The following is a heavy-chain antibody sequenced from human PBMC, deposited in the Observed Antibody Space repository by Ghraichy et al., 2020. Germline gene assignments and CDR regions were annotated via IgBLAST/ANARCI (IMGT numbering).Heavy chain of an antibody. CDR3: ARDRGPQGYSSSWYGIYGMDV. Sequence: ASVKVSCKASGYTFTSYGISWVRQAPGQGLEWMGWISAYNGNTNYAQKLQGRVTMTTDTSTSTAYMELRSLRSDDTAVYYCARDRGPQGYSSSWYGIYGMDVWGQGTTVTVSS. D-gene: IGHD6-13*01. CDR2: ISAYNGNT. V-gene: IGHV1-18*01. J-gene: IGHJ6*02. CDR1: GYTFTSYG.